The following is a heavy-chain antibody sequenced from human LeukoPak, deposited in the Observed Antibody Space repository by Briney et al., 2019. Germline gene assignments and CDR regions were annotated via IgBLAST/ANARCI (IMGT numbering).Heavy chain of an antibody. CDR1: GYTFTGYY. CDR3: ASTTMGFCSGGSCYSTFFDY. D-gene: IGHD2-15*01. CDR2: INPNSGGT. Sequence: ASVKVSCKASGYTFTGYYMHWVRQAPGQGLEWMGWINPNSGGTNYAQKFQGRVTLTRDTSISTAYMELSRLRYDDTAIYYCASTTMGFCSGGSCYSTFFDYWGQGTLLTVSS. V-gene: IGHV1-2*02. J-gene: IGHJ4*02.